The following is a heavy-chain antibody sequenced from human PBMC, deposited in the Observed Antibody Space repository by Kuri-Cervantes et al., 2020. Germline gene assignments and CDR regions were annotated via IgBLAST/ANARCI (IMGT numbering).Heavy chain of an antibody. CDR1: GFTFSSYA. CDR2: ISYDGSNK. J-gene: IGHJ4*02. V-gene: IGHV3-30-3*01. D-gene: IGHD6-13*01. CDR3: ARGAWHLAAAGTFFDY. Sequence: GGSLRLSCAASGFTFSSYAMLWVRQAPGKGLEWVAVISYDGSNKYYADSVKGRFTISRDNSKNTLYLQMNSLRAEDTAVYYCARGAWHLAAAGTFFDYWGQGTLVTVSS.